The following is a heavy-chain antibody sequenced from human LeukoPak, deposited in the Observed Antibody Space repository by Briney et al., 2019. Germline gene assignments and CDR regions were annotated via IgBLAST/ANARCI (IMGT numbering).Heavy chain of an antibody. CDR2: IYTGDRT. V-gene: IGHV3-66*02. CDR1: GFSVSSNY. Sequence: HPGGSLRLSCAASGFSVSSNYMSWVRQAPGKGLEWVSVIYTGDRTDYADPVKGRFTVSRDNSKNTMYLQMNSLKTEDTALYYCARQGDGYNSDPFDIWGQGTMVTVFS. J-gene: IGHJ3*02. CDR3: ARQGDGYNSDPFDI. D-gene: IGHD5-24*01.